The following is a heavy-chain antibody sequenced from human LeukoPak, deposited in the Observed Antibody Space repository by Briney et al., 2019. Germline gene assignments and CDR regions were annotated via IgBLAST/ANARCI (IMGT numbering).Heavy chain of an antibody. CDR1: GYTFTGYY. J-gene: IGHJ4*02. V-gene: IGHV1-2*02. CDR3: ARGGNYDYVWGSYPVNY. Sequence: ASVKVSCKASGYTFTGYYMHWVRQAPGQGLEWMGWINPNSGGTNYAQKFQGRVTMTRDTSISTAYMELSRLRSDDTAVYYCARGGNYDYVWGSYPVNYWGQGTLVTVSS. D-gene: IGHD3-16*02. CDR2: INPNSGGT.